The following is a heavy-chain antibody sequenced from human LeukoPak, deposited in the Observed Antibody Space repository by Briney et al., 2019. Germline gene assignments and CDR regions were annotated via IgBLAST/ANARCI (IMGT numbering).Heavy chain of an antibody. D-gene: IGHD1-1*01. Sequence: GGSLRLSCAASGFTFKNSAMHWGRQAPGKGLEYVSGISSNGGSTYYANAVKGRFTISRDNSKNTVYLQMGSLRVEDMAVYYCARWYNSLDVWGQGTTVTVSS. CDR2: ISSNGGST. J-gene: IGHJ6*02. V-gene: IGHV3-64*01. CDR1: GFTFKNSA. CDR3: ARWYNSLDV.